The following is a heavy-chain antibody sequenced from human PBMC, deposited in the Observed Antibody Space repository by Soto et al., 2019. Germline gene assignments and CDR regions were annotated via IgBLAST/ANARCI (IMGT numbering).Heavy chain of an antibody. CDR2: IYYSGRT. D-gene: IGHD2-21*01. CDR3: ARQRTTVVMQSFFDH. Sequence: PSETLSLTCIVSGESISSSSYYWGWIRQPPGKGLEWIGSIYYSGRTYYNPSFKSRVTISIDTSKNQFSLKLSSVTAADTAVYYLARQRTTVVMQSFFDHCAQGALVTVSS. J-gene: IGHJ4*02. CDR1: GESISSSSYY. V-gene: IGHV4-39*01.